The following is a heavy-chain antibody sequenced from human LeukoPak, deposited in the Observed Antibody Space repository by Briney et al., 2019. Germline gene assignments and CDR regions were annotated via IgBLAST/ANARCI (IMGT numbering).Heavy chain of an antibody. CDR2: INPNSGGT. CDR1: GYTFTGYY. V-gene: IGHV1-2*02. CDR3: ASLYGSGGTDYYYYGMDV. J-gene: IGHJ6*02. D-gene: IGHD3-10*01. Sequence: GASVKVSCKASGYTFTGYYMHWVRQAPGQGLEWMGWINPNSGGTNYAQKFQGRVTMTRDTSISTAYMELSRLRSDDTAVYYCASLYGSGGTDYYYYGMDVWGQGTTVTVSS.